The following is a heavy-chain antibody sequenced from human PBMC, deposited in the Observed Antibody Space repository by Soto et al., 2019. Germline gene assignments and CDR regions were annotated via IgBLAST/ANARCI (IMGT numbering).Heavy chain of an antibody. V-gene: IGHV4-61*08. Sequence: SETQSLTSTVSGGNVRSGGYYWSWIRQPPGKGLEWIGYFYYTGSTNYNPSLKSRVTISIDASKNQFSLRLSSVTAADTAVYYCARLRPSLIDYWGQGTLVTVSS. CDR1: GGNVRSGGYY. J-gene: IGHJ4*02. D-gene: IGHD4-17*01. CDR2: FYYTGST. CDR3: ARLRPSLIDY.